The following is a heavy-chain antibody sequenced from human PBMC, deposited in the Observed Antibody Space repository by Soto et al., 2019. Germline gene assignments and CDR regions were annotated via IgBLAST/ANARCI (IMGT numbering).Heavy chain of an antibody. CDR2: IYYSGST. Sequence: SETLSLTCTVSGGSVSSGSYYWSWIRQPPGKGLEWIGYIYYSGSTNYNPSLKSRVTISVDTSKNQFSLKLSSVTAADTAVYYCARTLSGGFDYWGQGTLVTVSS. V-gene: IGHV4-61*01. CDR3: ARTLSGGFDY. CDR1: GGSVSSGSYY. J-gene: IGHJ4*02.